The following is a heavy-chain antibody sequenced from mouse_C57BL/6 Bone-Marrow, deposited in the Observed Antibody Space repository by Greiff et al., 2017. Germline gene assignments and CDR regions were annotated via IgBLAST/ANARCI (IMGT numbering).Heavy chain of an antibody. CDR3: ARLYYYAMDY. V-gene: IGHV2-5*01. J-gene: IGHJ4*01. Sequence: QSPGKGLEWLGVIWRGGSTDYNAAFMSRLSITKDNSKSQVFFKMNSLQADDTAIYYCARLYYYAMDYWGQGTSVTVSS. CDR2: IWRGGST.